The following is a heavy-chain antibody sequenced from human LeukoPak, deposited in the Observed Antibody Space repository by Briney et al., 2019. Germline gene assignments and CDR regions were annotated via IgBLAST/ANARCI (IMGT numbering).Heavy chain of an antibody. CDR2: VWSDGSKK. V-gene: IGHV3-33*01. D-gene: IGHD1-26*01. CDR3: ARDSGTYYRHAFDI. J-gene: IGHJ3*02. CDR1: GFFFRIYD. Sequence: GGSLRLSCAESGFFFRIYDMHWVRQAPGKGLEWVAVVWSDGSKKYYADPVKGRFTISRDNSKNTLYLQMNSLRAEDTAVYYCARDSGTYYRHAFDIWGQGTMLTVSS.